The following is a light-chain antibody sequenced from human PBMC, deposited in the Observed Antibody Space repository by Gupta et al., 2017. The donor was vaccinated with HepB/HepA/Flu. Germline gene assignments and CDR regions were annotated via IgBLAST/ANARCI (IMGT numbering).Light chain of an antibody. CDR2: GAS. CDR3: HQDNTSRT. CDR1: QSVSTN. J-gene: IGKJ1*01. V-gene: IGKV3-15*01. Sequence: IVMTQSPGTLSVCPGERATRSRRASQSVSTNLAWYQQKPGQAPRLLIYGASNRATGNAARFSGSGYMREFTLTSSRRQYEDFAFYYRHQDNTSRTFGQGTKVEIK.